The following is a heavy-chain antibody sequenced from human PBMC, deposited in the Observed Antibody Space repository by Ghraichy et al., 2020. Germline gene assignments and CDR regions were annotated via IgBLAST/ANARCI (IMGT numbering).Heavy chain of an antibody. V-gene: IGHV1-18*04. CDR3: ARVSVVPAAKSDY. Sequence: ASVKVSCKASGYTFTNHGINWVRQAPGQGLEWMGWISAYNGDTKYAHNLQGRVTMTTDTSTSTAYMDLRSLRSDDTAVYFCARVSVVPAAKSDYWGQGTLVTVSS. J-gene: IGHJ4*02. D-gene: IGHD2-2*01. CDR1: GYTFTNHG. CDR2: ISAYNGDT.